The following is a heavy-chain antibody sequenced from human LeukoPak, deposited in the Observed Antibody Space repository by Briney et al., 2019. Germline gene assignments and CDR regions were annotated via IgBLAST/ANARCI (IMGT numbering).Heavy chain of an antibody. J-gene: IGHJ4*02. Sequence: SETLSLTCAVSGYSITSVYYWGWIRRPPGKGLEWIGTIDHSGSTYYNPSLKSRVSLSVDTSKNHFSLNLRSVTAADTAFYYCARNGGYGKFDYWGQGTLVTASS. CDR1: GYSITSVYY. V-gene: IGHV4-38-2*01. CDR2: IDHSGST. D-gene: IGHD1-26*01. CDR3: ARNGGYGKFDY.